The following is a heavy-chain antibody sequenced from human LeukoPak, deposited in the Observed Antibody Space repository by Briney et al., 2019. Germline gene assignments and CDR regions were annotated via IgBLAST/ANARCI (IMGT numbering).Heavy chain of an antibody. CDR1: VYTFTGYY. Sequence: ASVKVSCKASVYTFTGYYMHWGRQAPGQGLEWMGRIKPNRDETKYGQKYQGRDTMTRDTYNSTAYMELNTLRSDDTAVYYCARWEHSYGYLDFDYWGQGTLVTVSS. CDR2: IKPNRDET. V-gene: IGHV1-2*06. CDR3: ARWEHSYGYLDFDY. D-gene: IGHD5-18*01. J-gene: IGHJ4*02.